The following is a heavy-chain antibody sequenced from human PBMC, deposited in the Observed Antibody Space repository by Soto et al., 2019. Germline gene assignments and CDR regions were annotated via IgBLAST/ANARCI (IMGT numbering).Heavy chain of an antibody. J-gene: IGHJ4*02. CDR3: ARLRNLGTIDS. CDR2: VNHSGSP. V-gene: IGHV4-34*01. CDR1: SDSFAAYY. D-gene: IGHD1-7*01. Sequence: SETLSLTCDVYSDSFAAYYWGWIRQPPGKGLEWIGEVNHSGSPNYNPSLKSRVTISVATSRNQFSLRLTSVTAADTAVYYCARLRNLGTIDSWGQGTLVTVSS.